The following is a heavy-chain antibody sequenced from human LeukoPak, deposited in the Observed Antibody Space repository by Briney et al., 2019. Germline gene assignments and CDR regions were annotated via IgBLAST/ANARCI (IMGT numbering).Heavy chain of an antibody. CDR2: ISAYNGNT. V-gene: IGHV1-18*01. J-gene: IGHJ4*02. D-gene: IGHD2-2*01. CDR1: GYTFTSYG. Sequence: ASVKVSCKAPGYTFTSYGISWVRQAPGQGFEWMGWISAYNGNTNYAQKLQGRVTMTTDTSTSTAYMELRSLRSDDTAVYYCARMEGRRNIVLVPAAIHYWGQGTLVTVSS. CDR3: ARMEGRRNIVLVPAAIHY.